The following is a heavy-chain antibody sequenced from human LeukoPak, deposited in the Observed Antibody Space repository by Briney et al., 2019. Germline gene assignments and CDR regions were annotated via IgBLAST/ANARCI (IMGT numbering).Heavy chain of an antibody. CDR3: ARGPGLLTGPGFDH. J-gene: IGHJ5*02. CDR1: AYTFTSYG. D-gene: IGHD7-27*01. V-gene: IGHV1-18*01. Sequence: ASVKVSCKASAYTFTSYGIGWVRQPPGQGLEWMGLISAYNGKTNYAQKVQGRGPMTTDTSKSTDYMELRSMRSDDTAVYYCARGPGLLTGPGFDHWGQGTLVTVSS. CDR2: ISAYNGKT.